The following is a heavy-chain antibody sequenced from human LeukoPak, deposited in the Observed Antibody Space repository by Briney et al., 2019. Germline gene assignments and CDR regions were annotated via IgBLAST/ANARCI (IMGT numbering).Heavy chain of an antibody. CDR3: ARALRGFDY. D-gene: IGHD3-10*01. J-gene: IGHJ4*02. CDR2: IWYDGSNK. Sequence: GRSLRLSCAASGFTFSSYGMHWVRQAPGKGLEWVAVIWYDGSNKYYADSVKGRFTISRDNSKNTLYLQMNGLRAEDTAVYYCARALRGFDYWGQGTLVTVSS. CDR1: GFTFSSYG. V-gene: IGHV3-33*01.